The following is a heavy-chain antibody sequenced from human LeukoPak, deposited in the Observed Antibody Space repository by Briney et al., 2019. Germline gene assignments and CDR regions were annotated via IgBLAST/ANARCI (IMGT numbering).Heavy chain of an antibody. CDR1: GFTFSSYG. D-gene: IGHD5-24*01. CDR2: IWYDGSNK. CDR3: AKDWERWLQLEGRAFDI. J-gene: IGHJ3*02. Sequence: PGGSLRLSCAASGFTFSSYGMHWVRQAPGKGLGWVAVIWYDGSNKYYADSVKGRFTISGDNSKNTLYLQMNSLRAEDTAVYYCAKDWERWLQLEGRAFDIWGQGTMVTVSS. V-gene: IGHV3-33*06.